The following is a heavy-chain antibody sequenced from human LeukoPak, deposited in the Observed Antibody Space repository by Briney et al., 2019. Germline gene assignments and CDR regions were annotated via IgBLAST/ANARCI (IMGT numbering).Heavy chain of an antibody. Sequence: SETLSLTCTVSGGSISSYYWNWIRQPPGKGLEWIGYIYYSGTTNYNPSLKSRVTISVDTSKNQFSLKLSSVTAADTAVYYCARRGAGYCSSTSCSMDVWGKGTTVTISS. V-gene: IGHV4-59*01. CDR2: IYYSGTT. J-gene: IGHJ6*03. CDR3: ARRGAGYCSSTSCSMDV. CDR1: GGSISSYY. D-gene: IGHD2-2*01.